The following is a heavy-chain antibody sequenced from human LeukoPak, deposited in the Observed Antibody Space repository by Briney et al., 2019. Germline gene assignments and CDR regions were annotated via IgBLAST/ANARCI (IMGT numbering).Heavy chain of an antibody. CDR1: GYTFTSYG. Sequence: APVKVSCKASGYTFTSYGISWVRQAPGQGIEWMGWISAYNGNTNYAQKLQGGVTMTTDTSTSTAYMELRSLRSDDTAVYYCARIYYYYYYMDVWGKGTTVTVSS. CDR2: ISAYNGNT. CDR3: ARIYYYYYYMDV. J-gene: IGHJ6*03. V-gene: IGHV1-18*01.